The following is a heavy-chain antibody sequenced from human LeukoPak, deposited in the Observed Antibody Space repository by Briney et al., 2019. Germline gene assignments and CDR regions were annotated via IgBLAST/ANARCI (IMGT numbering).Heavy chain of an antibody. CDR2: VRVSDGAR. Sequence: PGGSLRLSCVASGFPFPTYAMMWVRQAPGKGLEWVSSVRVSDGARFYADSVKGRFTISRDNSKNTLYLQMNSLRAEDTAVYYCAKDGRNDFWSGYYIPAIDYWGQGTLVTVSS. V-gene: IGHV3-23*01. CDR3: AKDGRNDFWSGYYIPAIDY. CDR1: GFPFPTYA. D-gene: IGHD3-3*01. J-gene: IGHJ4*02.